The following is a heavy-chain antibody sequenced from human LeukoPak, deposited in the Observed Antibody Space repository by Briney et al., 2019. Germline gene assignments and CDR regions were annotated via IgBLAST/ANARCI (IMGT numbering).Heavy chain of an antibody. CDR2: ISSSGSTI. CDR3: ARDVPSTGTQGWFDP. J-gene: IGHJ5*02. D-gene: IGHD1-1*01. Sequence: GGSLRPSCAASGFTFRSYWMDWVRQAPGKGLEWVSYISSSGSTIYYADSVKGRFTISTDNSKNTLYLQMNSLRAEDTALYYCARDVPSTGTQGWFDPWGQGTLVTVSS. CDR1: GFTFRSYW. V-gene: IGHV3-48*01.